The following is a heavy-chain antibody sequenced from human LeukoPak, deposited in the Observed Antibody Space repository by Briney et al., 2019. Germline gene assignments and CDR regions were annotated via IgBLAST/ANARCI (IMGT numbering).Heavy chain of an antibody. CDR2: FDPEDGET. J-gene: IGHJ1*01. CDR3: ATGGIATPAEYFQH. Sequence: ASVKVSCKVSGYTLTELSMHWVRQAPGKGLEWMGGFDPEDGETIYAQKFQGKVTMTEDTSTDTAYMELSSLRSEDTAVYYCATGGIATPAEYFQHWGQGTLVTVSS. CDR1: GYTLTELS. V-gene: IGHV1-24*01. D-gene: IGHD6-13*01.